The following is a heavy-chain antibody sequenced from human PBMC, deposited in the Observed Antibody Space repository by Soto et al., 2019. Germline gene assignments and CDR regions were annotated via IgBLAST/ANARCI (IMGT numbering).Heavy chain of an antibody. V-gene: IGHV2-5*01. D-gene: IGHD4-17*01. CDR3: AHLTTGGFYFDY. Sequence: QITLKESGPTLVKPTQTLTLTCTFSGFSLPTTGVGVGWNRQPPGKALEWLALIYWYDGKRYSPSLKSRLTTTNDTSKDQVVLRMTNMDPVDTATYYWAHLTTGGFYFDYWGQGTLVTVSS. CDR1: GFSLPTTGVG. J-gene: IGHJ4*02. CDR2: IYWYDGK.